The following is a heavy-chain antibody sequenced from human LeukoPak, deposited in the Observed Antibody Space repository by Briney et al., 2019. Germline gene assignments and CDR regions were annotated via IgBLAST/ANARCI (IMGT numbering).Heavy chain of an antibody. V-gene: IGHV1-2*02. J-gene: IGHJ4*02. CDR3: ARGNYDFWSGFSANYFDY. D-gene: IGHD3-3*01. CDR2: INPNSGGT. CDR1: GYTFTGYY. Sequence: ASVKVSCKASGYTFTGYYMHWARQAPGQGLEWMGWINPNSGGTNYAQKFQGRVTMTRDTSISTAYMELSRLRSDDTAVYYCARGNYDFWSGFSANYFDYWGQGTLVTVSS.